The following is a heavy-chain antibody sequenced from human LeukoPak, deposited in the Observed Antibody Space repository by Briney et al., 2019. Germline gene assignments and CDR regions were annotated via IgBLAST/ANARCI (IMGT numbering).Heavy chain of an antibody. CDR2: INPSGDST. Sequence: ASVKVSCKASGYTFTSCDMHWVRQAPGQGLEWMGIINPSGDSTSYAQKFQGRVTMTRDTSTSTVYMELSSLRSEDTAVYYCATVRGVAVAGTSYWYFDLWGRGTLVTVSS. J-gene: IGHJ2*01. V-gene: IGHV1-46*01. D-gene: IGHD6-19*01. CDR1: GYTFTSCD. CDR3: ATVRGVAVAGTSYWYFDL.